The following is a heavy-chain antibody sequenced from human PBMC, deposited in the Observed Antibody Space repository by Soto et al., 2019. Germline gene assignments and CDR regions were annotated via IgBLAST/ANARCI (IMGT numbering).Heavy chain of an antibody. CDR3: AQRGGSSGWYDAFYI. CDR2: IYWDDDK. V-gene: IGHV2-5*02. Sequence: QITLKESGPTLVKPTQTLTLTCTFSGFSLRTSGVGVGWIRQPPGKALEWLAIIYWDDDKHYSPSLKSRLTSTQDTSKNQVVLTLTDMDPVDTATYYCAQRGGSSGWYDAFYIWGQGIMVTGSS. D-gene: IGHD6-19*01. CDR1: GFSLRTSGVG. J-gene: IGHJ3*02.